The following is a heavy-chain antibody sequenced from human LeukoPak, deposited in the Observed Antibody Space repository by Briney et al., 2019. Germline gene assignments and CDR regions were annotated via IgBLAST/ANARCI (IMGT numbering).Heavy chain of an antibody. V-gene: IGHV3-23*01. CDR1: GFTFSSYA. D-gene: IGHD5-24*01. CDR2: ISGSGGST. Sequence: GGSLRLSCAASGFTFSSYAMSWVRQTPGKGLEWVSSISGSGGSTYYADSVKGRLTFSRDNSKNTLYLQMNSLRADDTAVYYCAKGRDGYNADFDYWGQGTLVTVSS. J-gene: IGHJ4*02. CDR3: AKGRDGYNADFDY.